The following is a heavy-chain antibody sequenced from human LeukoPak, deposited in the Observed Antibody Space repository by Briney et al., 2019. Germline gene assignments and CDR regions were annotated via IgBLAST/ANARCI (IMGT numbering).Heavy chain of an antibody. Sequence: SETLSLTCTASGGSISSSSYYWGWIRQPPGKGLEWIGSIYYSGSTYYNPSLKSRVTISVDTSKNQFSLKLSSVTAADTAVYYCARGRYSYGYSYWGQGTLVTVSS. D-gene: IGHD5-18*01. V-gene: IGHV4-39*07. J-gene: IGHJ4*02. CDR3: ARGRYSYGYSY. CDR1: GGSISSSSYY. CDR2: IYYSGST.